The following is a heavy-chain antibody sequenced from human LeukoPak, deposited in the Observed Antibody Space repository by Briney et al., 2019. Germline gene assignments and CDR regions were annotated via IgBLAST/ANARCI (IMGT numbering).Heavy chain of an antibody. CDR3: ARPTMTALGAFDI. V-gene: IGHV3-48*01. CDR2: ISSSSSTI. D-gene: IGHD4-17*01. CDR1: GFTFSSYS. J-gene: IGHJ3*02. Sequence: GGSLRPSCAASGFTFSSYSMNWVRQAPGKGLEWVSYISSSSSTIYYADSVKGRFTISRDNAKNSLYLQMNSLRAEDTAVYYCARPTMTALGAFDIWGQGTMVTVSS.